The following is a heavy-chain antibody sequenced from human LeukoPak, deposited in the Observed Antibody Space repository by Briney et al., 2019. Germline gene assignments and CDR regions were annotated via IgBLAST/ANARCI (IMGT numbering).Heavy chain of an antibody. V-gene: IGHV1-18*01. CDR3: ARDGYFDL. Sequence: GASVTVSYMASVYTFTTYGIAWVRPAPGQGLEWMGWISAHNGNTNYAQSLQGRVTMTTDTSTNTAYMELRSLRSDDTAVYYCARDGYFDLWGRGTLVTVSS. J-gene: IGHJ2*01. CDR1: VYTFTTYG. CDR2: ISAHNGNT.